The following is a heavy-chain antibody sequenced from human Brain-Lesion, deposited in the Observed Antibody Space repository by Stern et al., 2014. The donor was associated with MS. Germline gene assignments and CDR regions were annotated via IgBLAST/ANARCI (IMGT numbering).Heavy chain of an antibody. CDR3: VRVDIVGVTSI. CDR2: IGSSVTPI. J-gene: IGHJ4*01. CDR1: GFTFSSHE. V-gene: IGHV3-48*03. Sequence: DQLVQSGGDLVQPGGSLRLSCKVSGFTFSSHEMNWVRQAPGRGLEWIAYIGSSVTPIHYADSVKGRFPISRDNANNLLYLEMSSLRVEDTAVYYCVRVDIVGVTSIWGHGTLGAVSS. D-gene: IGHD5-12*01.